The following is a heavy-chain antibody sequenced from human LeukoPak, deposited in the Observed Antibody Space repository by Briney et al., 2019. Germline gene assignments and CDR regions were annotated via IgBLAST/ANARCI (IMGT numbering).Heavy chain of an antibody. J-gene: IGHJ3*02. Sequence: SETLSLTCTVSGGSISSYYWTWIRQPPGKGLEWIGYIYYSGSTNYNPSLKSRVTISVDTFKKQFSLKLSSVTAADTAVYYCARSSYYYGADALDIWGQGTTVTVSS. CDR1: GGSISSYY. D-gene: IGHD3-10*01. CDR2: IYYSGST. V-gene: IGHV4-59*01. CDR3: ARSSYYYGADALDI.